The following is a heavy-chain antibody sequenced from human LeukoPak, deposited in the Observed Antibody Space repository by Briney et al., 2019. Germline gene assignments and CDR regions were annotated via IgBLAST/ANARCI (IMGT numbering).Heavy chain of an antibody. CDR1: GGSFSGYY. Sequence: SETLSLTCAVYGGSFSGYYWSWIRQPPGKGLEWIGSGYYSGSTYYNPSLKSRVTISVDTSKNQFSLKLSSVTAADTAVYYCARDLHRIAAAGKDAFDVWGQGTMVTVSS. D-gene: IGHD6-13*01. CDR2: GYYSGST. CDR3: ARDLHRIAAAGKDAFDV. J-gene: IGHJ3*01. V-gene: IGHV4-34*01.